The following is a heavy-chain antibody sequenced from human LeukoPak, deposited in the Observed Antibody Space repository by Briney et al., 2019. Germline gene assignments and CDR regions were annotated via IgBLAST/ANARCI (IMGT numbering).Heavy chain of an antibody. Sequence: PSETLSLTCTVSGGSISSYYWSWIRQPPGKGLEWIGYIYYSGSTNYNPSLKSRVTISVDTSKNQFSLKLSSVTAADTAVYYCAGLISSYCGGDCYLDYFDYWGQGTLVTVSS. CDR2: IYYSGST. CDR3: AGLISSYCGGDCYLDYFDY. D-gene: IGHD2-21*02. V-gene: IGHV4-59*08. CDR1: GGSISSYY. J-gene: IGHJ4*02.